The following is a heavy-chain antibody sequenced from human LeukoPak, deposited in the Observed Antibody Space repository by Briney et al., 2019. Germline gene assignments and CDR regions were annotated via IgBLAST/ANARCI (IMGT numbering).Heavy chain of an antibody. Sequence: SETLSLTCTVSGDSIHNDYWGWIRQSPGKGLEWIAYIYYRGRGTTGYNPSLESRVTISVDTSKSQFSLRLTSVTAADTAVYYCARGIAAAGLNAFDIWGQGTMVTVSS. J-gene: IGHJ3*02. V-gene: IGHV4-59*01. D-gene: IGHD6-13*01. CDR2: IYYRGRGTT. CDR3: ARGIAAAGLNAFDI. CDR1: GDSIHNDY.